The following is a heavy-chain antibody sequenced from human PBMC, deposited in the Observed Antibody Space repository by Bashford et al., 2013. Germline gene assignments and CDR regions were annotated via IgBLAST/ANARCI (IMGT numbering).Heavy chain of an antibody. Sequence: ASVKVSCKASGYTFTGYYMHWVRQAPGQGLEWMGRINPNSGGTNYAQKFQGRVTMTRDTSISTAYMELSRLRSDDTAVYYCARDIAAAGPRLPFDPWGQGTLVTVSS. CDR3: ARDIAAAGPRLPFDP. CDR2: INPNSGGT. CDR1: GYTFTGYY. J-gene: IGHJ5*02. V-gene: IGHV1-2*06. D-gene: IGHD6-13*01.